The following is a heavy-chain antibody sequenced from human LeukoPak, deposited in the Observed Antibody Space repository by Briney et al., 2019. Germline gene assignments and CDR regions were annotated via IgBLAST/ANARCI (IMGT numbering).Heavy chain of an antibody. CDR3: ARDTPGEGSH. J-gene: IGHJ4*02. Sequence: GGSLRLSCSASGSSFSAYWMSWVRQAPGKGLEWVANIKQDGSEEHYVDSVKGRFTISRDNAKNSLYLQMNSLRAEDTAVYYCARDTPGEGSHWGQGTLVTVSS. CDR2: IKQDGSEE. D-gene: IGHD2-2*01. CDR1: GSSFSAYW. V-gene: IGHV3-7*01.